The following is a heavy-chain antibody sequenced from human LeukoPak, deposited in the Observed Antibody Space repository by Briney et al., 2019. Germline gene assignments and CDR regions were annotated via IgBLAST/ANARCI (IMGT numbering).Heavy chain of an antibody. J-gene: IGHJ4*02. CDR1: GVSISDFY. D-gene: IGHD4-23*01. V-gene: IGHV4-4*07. CDR3: ARNSGDF. CDR2: IYSSGNT. Sequence: SETLSLTCSVSGVSISDFYWSWIRQPAGKGLEWIGRIYSSGNTNYNPSLKSRVTISLDASKNQFSLKLSSVTAADTAVYYCARNSGDFWGQGTLVTVSS.